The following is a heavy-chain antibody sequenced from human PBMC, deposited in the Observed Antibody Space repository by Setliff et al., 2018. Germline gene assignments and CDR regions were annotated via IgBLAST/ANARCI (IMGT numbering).Heavy chain of an antibody. CDR2: IYYSGNSNYDT. J-gene: IGHJ4*02. V-gene: IGHV4-59*12. Sequence: PSETLSLTCTVSGGSISTYYWSWIRQPPGKGLEWIGYIYYSGNSNYDTNYNPSLKSRVTILSDTSKNQFSLILSSVTAADTALYYCTVYNTGSSKDHYWGQGTPVTVSS. CDR1: GGSISTYY. CDR3: TVYNTGSSKDHY. D-gene: IGHD2-8*02.